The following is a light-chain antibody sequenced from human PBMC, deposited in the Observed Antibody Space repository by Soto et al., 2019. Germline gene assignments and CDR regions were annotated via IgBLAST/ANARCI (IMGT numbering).Light chain of an antibody. J-gene: IGKJ1*01. V-gene: IGKV1-5*03. Sequence: DIPMTQSPSTLSGSVGDIVTITCRASQTISSWLAWYQQKPGRAPKLLIYKASSLESGVPARFSGSGSGTEVTLTISSLQPDEFATYYCQQYNGFPWTFGQGTKVE. CDR1: QTISSW. CDR2: KAS. CDR3: QQYNGFPWT.